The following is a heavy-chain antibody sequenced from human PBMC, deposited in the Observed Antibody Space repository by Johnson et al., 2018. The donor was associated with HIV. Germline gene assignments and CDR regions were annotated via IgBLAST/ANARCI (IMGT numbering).Heavy chain of an antibody. D-gene: IGHD1/OR15-1a*01. CDR2: ISSSGSTI. V-gene: IGHV3-11*04. J-gene: IGHJ3*02. Sequence: QVQLVESGGGLVKPGGSLRLSCAASGFSFSDYYMTWIRQAPGKGLEFVSYISSSGSTIYYADSVKGRFPISRDNAKNSLYLQLNSLRAEDTAVYYCAKDLGNWDSPRSAFDMWGQGTMVTVSS. CDR1: GFSFSDYY. CDR3: AKDLGNWDSPRSAFDM.